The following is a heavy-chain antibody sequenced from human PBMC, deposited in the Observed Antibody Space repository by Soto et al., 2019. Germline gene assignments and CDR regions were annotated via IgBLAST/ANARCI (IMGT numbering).Heavy chain of an antibody. V-gene: IGHV3-23*01. Sequence: EVRLLESGGGIAHPGGSLRLSCAASGFTFYTYTMSWVRHAPGKGLEWVSGITGTGGNTYYTDSVKGRFTIARDNSKNTMYLQMNSLRDEDTAVYFCAKVKGAVPGTGDYWGQGTLVTVSS. J-gene: IGHJ4*02. CDR1: GFTFYTYT. CDR2: ITGTGGNT. D-gene: IGHD1-26*01. CDR3: AKVKGAVPGTGDY.